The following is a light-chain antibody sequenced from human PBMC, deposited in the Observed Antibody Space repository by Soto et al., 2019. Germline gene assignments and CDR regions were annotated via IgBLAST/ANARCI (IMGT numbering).Light chain of an antibody. J-gene: IGLJ1*01. Sequence: QSALTQPASVSGSPGQSITISCTGTSSDVGGYNYVSWYQQHPGKAPKLMIYAVRNRPSGVSNRFSGSKSGNTASLTISGLQAKDEADYYGSTYTSSSALLYVFGTGTKLTVL. CDR1: SSDVGGYNY. V-gene: IGLV2-14*01. CDR3: STYTSSSALLYV. CDR2: AVR.